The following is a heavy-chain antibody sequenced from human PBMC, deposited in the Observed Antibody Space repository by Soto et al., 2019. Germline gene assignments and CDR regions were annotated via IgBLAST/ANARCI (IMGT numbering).Heavy chain of an antibody. CDR3: ERGATAPSY. Sequence: EVQLLESGGGLVQPGGSLRLSCAASGFTFSSYGMSWVRQAPGKGLEWVSAISSSGGSAYYAHSVKGRFTISRDKSKNTLYLQMNILRAQDTAVYYCERGATAPSYWGQGTLVTVSS. CDR1: GFTFSSYG. CDR2: ISSSGGSA. V-gene: IGHV3-23*01. J-gene: IGHJ4*02.